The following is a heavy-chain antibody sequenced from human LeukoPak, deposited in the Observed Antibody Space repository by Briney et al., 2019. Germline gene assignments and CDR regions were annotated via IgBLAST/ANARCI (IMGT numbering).Heavy chain of an antibody. CDR3: AREAPVAAGSDALDI. J-gene: IGHJ3*02. Sequence: GASVKVSCKSSGYTFTTYGISWMRQAPGQSLEWMGWISPYNSNTKYAQKLQGRVTMTTDTSTNTAYMEVRSLRSDDTAVYYCAREAPVAAGSDALDIWGQGTMVTVSS. CDR1: GYTFTTYG. D-gene: IGHD6-19*01. V-gene: IGHV1-18*01. CDR2: ISPYNSNT.